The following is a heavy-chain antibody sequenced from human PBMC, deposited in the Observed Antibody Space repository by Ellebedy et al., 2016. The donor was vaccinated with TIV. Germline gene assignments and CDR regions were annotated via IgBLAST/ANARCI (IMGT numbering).Heavy chain of an antibody. CDR3: ARVSWGILYVGWFDP. V-gene: IGHV4-59*12. J-gene: IGHJ5*02. D-gene: IGHD3-16*01. Sequence: MPSETLSLTCTVSGGSISSYYWSWIRQPPGKGLEWIGYIYYSGSTNYNPSLKSRVTISVDTSKNQFSLKLSSVTAADTAVYYCARVSWGILYVGWFDPWGQGTLVTVSS. CDR1: GGSISSYY. CDR2: IYYSGST.